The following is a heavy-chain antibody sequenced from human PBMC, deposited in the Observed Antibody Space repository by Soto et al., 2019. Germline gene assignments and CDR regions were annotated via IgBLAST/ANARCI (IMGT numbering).Heavy chain of an antibody. Sequence: GASVKVSCKASGYTFTSYGISWVRQAPGQGLEWMGWISAYNGNTNYAQKLQGRATMTTDTSTSTAYMELRSLRSDDTAVYYCARERIGYSYGYRVNDAFDIWGQGTMVTVSS. V-gene: IGHV1-18*04. D-gene: IGHD5-18*01. CDR1: GYTFTSYG. J-gene: IGHJ3*02. CDR3: ARERIGYSYGYRVNDAFDI. CDR2: ISAYNGNT.